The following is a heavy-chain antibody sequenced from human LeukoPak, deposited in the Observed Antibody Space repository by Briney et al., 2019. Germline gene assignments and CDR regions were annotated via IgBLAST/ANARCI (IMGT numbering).Heavy chain of an antibody. Sequence: SVKVSCKASGCTFTTSAVQWVRQARGQRLEWMGWIVVVRGKTNYAQKFQERVTITRDMSTGTAYMELSSLRSEDTAVYYCAAAHYYDSSGYYEDHGMDVWGQGTTVTVSS. D-gene: IGHD3-22*01. CDR2: IVVVRGKT. CDR3: AAAHYYDSSGYYEDHGMDV. J-gene: IGHJ6*02. CDR1: GCTFTTSA. V-gene: IGHV1-58*01.